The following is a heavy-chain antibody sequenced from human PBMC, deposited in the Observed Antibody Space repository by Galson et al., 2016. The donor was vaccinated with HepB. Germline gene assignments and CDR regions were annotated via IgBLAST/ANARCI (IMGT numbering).Heavy chain of an antibody. D-gene: IGHD1-1*01. J-gene: IGHJ6*02. Sequence: SETLSLTCAVSGGSISSDNWWSWVRQAPGKGLEWIGEIYHSGDTKYNPSLKSRITMSVDTSKNHFSLNLNSVTAADTAMYYCARDSLRNWNVDDLTHVWGQGTTVTVSS. CDR3: ARDSLRNWNVDDLTHV. CDR2: IYHSGDT. CDR1: GGSISSDNW. V-gene: IGHV4-4*02.